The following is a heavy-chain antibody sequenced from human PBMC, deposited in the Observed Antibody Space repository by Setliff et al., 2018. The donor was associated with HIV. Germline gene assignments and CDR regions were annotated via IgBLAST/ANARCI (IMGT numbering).Heavy chain of an antibody. CDR3: ARGVVMRGIIVGRPLDS. D-gene: IGHD2-21*01. V-gene: IGHV4-34*01. Sequence: PSETLSLTCAVYGGSFSDHYWSWMRQPPGKGLEWIGKINHSGDNNYNPSLKSRVTMSVDTSKNQFSLKLKSMTATDTAVYYCARGVVMRGIIVGRPLDSWGRGTLVTVS. CDR1: GGSFSDHY. CDR2: INHSGDN. J-gene: IGHJ4*02.